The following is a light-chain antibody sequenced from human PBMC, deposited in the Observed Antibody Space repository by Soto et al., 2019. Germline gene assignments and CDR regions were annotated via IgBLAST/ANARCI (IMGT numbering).Light chain of an antibody. Sequence: DIVMTQSPDFLAVSLGERATINCRSSQIVFDSSDNKNYLAWYQQKPGQPPKLLIYWASTRESGVPARFSGSGSGTGFTLTISSLQTEDVAVYYCQQYFTTPITFGQGTRREIK. CDR3: QQYFTTPIT. J-gene: IGKJ5*01. V-gene: IGKV4-1*01. CDR1: QIVFDSSDNKNY. CDR2: WAS.